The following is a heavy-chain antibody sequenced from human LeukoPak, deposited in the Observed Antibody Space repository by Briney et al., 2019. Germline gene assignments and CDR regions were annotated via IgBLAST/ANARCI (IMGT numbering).Heavy chain of an antibody. CDR1: GGSISNDY. Sequence: SETLSLTCTVSGGSISNDYWSWIRQPPGKGLEWIGYIYSSGSTNYNPSLKSRVTISVDTSKNQFSLKLSSVTAADTAVYYCARIPYCSSTSCYFPNAFDIWGQGTMVTVSS. D-gene: IGHD2-2*01. J-gene: IGHJ3*02. CDR2: IYSSGST. CDR3: ARIPYCSSTSCYFPNAFDI. V-gene: IGHV4-59*12.